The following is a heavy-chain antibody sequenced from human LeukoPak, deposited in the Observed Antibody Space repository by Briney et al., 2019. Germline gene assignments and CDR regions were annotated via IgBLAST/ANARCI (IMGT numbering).Heavy chain of an antibody. CDR2: INHSGST. D-gene: IGHD6-19*01. CDR1: GGSFSGYY. CDR3: ARSAASDSSGWYLGGI. V-gene: IGHV4-34*01. Sequence: KTSATLSFTCAVYGGSFSGYYWRWIRHPAGEGRGWIGEINHSGSTNYNPSLKGRVTISVDTSKNQFSLKLSSVTAADTAVYYCARSAASDSSGWYLGGIWGQGTLVTVSS. J-gene: IGHJ4*02.